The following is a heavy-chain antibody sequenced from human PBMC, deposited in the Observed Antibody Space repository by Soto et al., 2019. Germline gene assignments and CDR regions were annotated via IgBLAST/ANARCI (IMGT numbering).Heavy chain of an antibody. CDR2: INDSGNI. CDR3: ARGLILWFGELSRRGGYYYYMDV. Sequence: QVQLQQWGAGLLKPSETLSLTCAVYGGSFSGYQWTWIRHTPEKGLEWIGEINDSGNINYNPSLKSRVTILVDTATKQISLRLRSVIAADTAVYYCARGLILWFGELSRRGGYYYYMDVWGKGTTVTVSS. J-gene: IGHJ6*03. D-gene: IGHD3-10*01. CDR1: GGSFSGYQ. V-gene: IGHV4-34*02.